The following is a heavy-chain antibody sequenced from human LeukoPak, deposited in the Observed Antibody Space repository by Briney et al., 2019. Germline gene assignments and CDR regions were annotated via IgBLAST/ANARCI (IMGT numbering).Heavy chain of an antibody. CDR3: AKEAAVIAIPYFDY. D-gene: IGHD2-21*01. J-gene: IGHJ4*02. CDR1: GFTFRNYA. V-gene: IGHV3-23*01. CDR2: ISSDGRA. Sequence: GGSLRLSCAASGFTFRNYAMSWVRQAPGKGLEGVSGISSDGRAFYADSVKGRFTISRDNSKNTLYLQMNSLRAEDTAVYYCAKEAAVIAIPYFDYWGQGTLVTVSS.